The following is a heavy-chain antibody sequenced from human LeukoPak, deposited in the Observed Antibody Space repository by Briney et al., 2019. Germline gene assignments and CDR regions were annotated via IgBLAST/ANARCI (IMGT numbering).Heavy chain of an antibody. CDR1: GYSISSGYY. D-gene: IGHD3-10*01. J-gene: IGHJ6*04. Sequence: SETLSLTCAVSGYSISSGYYWGWIRQPPGKGLEWIGSIYHSGSTYYNPSLKSRVTISVDTSKNQFSLKLSSVTAADTAVYYCARDDYYGSGSYWPLYYYHGMDLWGKGTTVTVSS. V-gene: IGHV4-38-2*02. CDR2: IYHSGST. CDR3: ARDDYYGSGSYWPLYYYHGMDL.